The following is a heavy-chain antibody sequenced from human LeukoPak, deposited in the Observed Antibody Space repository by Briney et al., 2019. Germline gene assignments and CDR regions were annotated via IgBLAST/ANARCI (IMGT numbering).Heavy chain of an antibody. Sequence: GGSLRLSCAASGFTFSSYDMRGVRQAPGKGGEGVSAISGSGGSTYYADSVKRPFTISRDNSKNTLYLQMNSLRAEDTAVYYCAKQDIWSSWYYFDYWGQGTLVTVSS. V-gene: IGHV3-23*01. CDR2: ISGSGGST. J-gene: IGHJ4*02. CDR3: AKQDIWSSWYYFDY. D-gene: IGHD6-13*01. CDR1: GFTFSSYD.